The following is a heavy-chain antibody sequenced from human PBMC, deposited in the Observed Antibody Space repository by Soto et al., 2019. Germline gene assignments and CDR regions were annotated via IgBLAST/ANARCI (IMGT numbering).Heavy chain of an antibody. CDR2: IYYSGST. V-gene: IGHV4-39*01. D-gene: IGHD4-17*01. Sequence: QLQLQESGPGLVKPSETLSLTCTVSGGSISSSSYYWGWIRQPPGKGLEWIGSIYYSGSTYYNPSLKSRVTISVDTSKNQFSLKLSSVTAADTAVYYCASGPPGGDYEGEPYYYYMDVWGKGTTVTVSS. CDR1: GGSISSSSYY. CDR3: ASGPPGGDYEGEPYYYYMDV. J-gene: IGHJ6*03.